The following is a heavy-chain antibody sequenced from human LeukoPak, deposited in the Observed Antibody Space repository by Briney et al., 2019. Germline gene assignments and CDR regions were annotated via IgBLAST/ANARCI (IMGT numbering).Heavy chain of an antibody. CDR3: TRDGDTVLTRGYYYYMDV. CDR2: ISWNSGSI. CDR1: GFTFDDYA. V-gene: IGHV3-9*01. D-gene: IGHD3-10*01. Sequence: GGSLRLSCAASGFTFDDYAMHWVRHAPGKGLEWVSGISWNSGSICYADSVKGRFTISRDNAKNSLYLQMNSLRAEDTAVYYCTRDGDTVLTRGYYYYMDVWGKGTTVTVSS. J-gene: IGHJ6*03.